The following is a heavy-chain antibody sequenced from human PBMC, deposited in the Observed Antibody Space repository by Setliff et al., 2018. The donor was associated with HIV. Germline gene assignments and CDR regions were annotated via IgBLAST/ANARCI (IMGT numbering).Heavy chain of an antibody. CDR3: AKEGRTTSAFDV. CDR1: GFTFSSYA. Sequence: LRLSCAASGFTFSSYAMSWVRQAPERGLEWVSAISGSGGNTYYADSVKGRFTISRDNSKDSLYLQMNSLRIEDTALYYCAKEGRTTSAFDVWGQGTMVTVSS. J-gene: IGHJ3*01. V-gene: IGHV3-23*01. CDR2: ISGSGGNT. D-gene: IGHD1-1*01.